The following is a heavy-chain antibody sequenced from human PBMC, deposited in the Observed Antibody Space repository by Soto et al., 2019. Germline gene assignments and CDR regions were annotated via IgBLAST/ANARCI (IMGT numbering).Heavy chain of an antibody. D-gene: IGHD3-3*01. CDR3: ARGPLWRRSQRPRWGMDV. J-gene: IGHJ6*02. V-gene: IGHV1-69*06. CDR2: IVPVFGTA. Sequence: QVQLLQSGAEVQKPGSSVKVSCKASGGTFPSSAISWVRQAPGQGLEWMGGIVPVFGTATYAQRFQDRVTITEDRSASTAYLAMSDVGSDDTAVYYCARGPLWRRSQRPRWGMDVWGQGTSVIVSS. CDR1: GGTFPSSA.